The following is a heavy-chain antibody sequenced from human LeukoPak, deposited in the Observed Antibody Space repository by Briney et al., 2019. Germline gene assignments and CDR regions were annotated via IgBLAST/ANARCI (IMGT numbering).Heavy chain of an antibody. CDR3: ARGAIFGVTPRGYGMDV. V-gene: IGHV1-2*02. CDR2: INPNSGGT. Sequence: GASVKVSCKASGYSITDYYMHWVRQAPGQGLEWMGWINPNSGGTNYAQKFQGRVTMTRDTSINTAYMELRRLTSDDTAVYFCARGAIFGVTPRGYGMDVWGQGTTVTVSS. D-gene: IGHD3-3*01. CDR1: GYSITDYY. J-gene: IGHJ6*02.